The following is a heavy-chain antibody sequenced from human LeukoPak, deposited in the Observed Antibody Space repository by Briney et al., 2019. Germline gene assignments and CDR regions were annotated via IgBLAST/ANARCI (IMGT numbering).Heavy chain of an antibody. V-gene: IGHV4-30-2*01. CDR2: IYHSGST. Sequence: SETLSLTCAVSGVSISSGGYSWSWIRQPPGKGLEWIGYIYHSGSTYYNPSLKSRVTISVDRSKNQFSLKLSSVTAADTAVYYCARAPMVRGVITDAFDIWGQGTMVTVSS. D-gene: IGHD3-10*01. CDR1: GVSISSGGYS. CDR3: ARAPMVRGVITDAFDI. J-gene: IGHJ3*02.